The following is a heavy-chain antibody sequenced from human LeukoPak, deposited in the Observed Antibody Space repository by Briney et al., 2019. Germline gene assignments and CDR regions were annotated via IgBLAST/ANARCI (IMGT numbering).Heavy chain of an antibody. J-gene: IGHJ4*02. V-gene: IGHV1-46*01. CDR1: GGTFSSYA. Sequence: ASVKVSCKASGGTFSSYAISWVRQAPGQGLEWMGIINPSGGSTSYAQKFQGRVTMTRDTSTSTVYMELSSLRSEDTAVYYCARRGGVAGPFDYWGQGTLVTVSS. D-gene: IGHD6-19*01. CDR2: INPSGGST. CDR3: ARRGGVAGPFDY.